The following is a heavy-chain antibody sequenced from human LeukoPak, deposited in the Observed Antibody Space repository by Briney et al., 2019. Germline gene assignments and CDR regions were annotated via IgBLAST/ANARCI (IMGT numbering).Heavy chain of an antibody. CDR3: ARVATMIVVGSYFGE. CDR1: GYTFTSYA. D-gene: IGHD3-22*01. V-gene: IGHV7-4-1*02. J-gene: IGHJ4*02. Sequence: GASVKVSCKASGYTFTSYAMNWVRQAPGQGLEWMGWINTNTGNPTYAQGFTGRFAFSLDTSVSTAYLQISSLKAEDTAVYYCARVATMIVVGSYFGEWGQGTLVTVSS. CDR2: INTNTGNP.